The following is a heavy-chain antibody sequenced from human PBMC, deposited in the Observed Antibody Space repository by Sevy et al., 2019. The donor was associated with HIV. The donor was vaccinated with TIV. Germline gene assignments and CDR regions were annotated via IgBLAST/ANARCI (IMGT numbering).Heavy chain of an antibody. V-gene: IGHV3-15*01. Sequence: GGSLRLSCAASGFTFSYSGMHWVRQAPGKGLEWVGRIKSKTDGGTTDYAAPVKGRFTISRDDSKNTLYLQMNSLKTEDTAVYYCTGCGVPGYYYGMDVWGQGTTVTVSS. J-gene: IGHJ6*02. CDR2: IKSKTDGGTT. CDR1: GFTFSYSG. CDR3: TGCGVPGYYYGMDV. D-gene: IGHD3-10*01.